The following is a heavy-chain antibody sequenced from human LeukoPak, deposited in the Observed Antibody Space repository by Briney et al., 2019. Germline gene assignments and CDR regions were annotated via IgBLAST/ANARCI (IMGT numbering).Heavy chain of an antibody. J-gene: IGHJ4*02. Sequence: SETLSLTCTVSGGSISSYYWSWIRQPPGKGLEWIGYIYYSGSTNYNPSLKSRVTISVDTSKNQFSLKLSSVTAADTAVYYCARGPYDYVWGSYRYTLGSFDYWGQGTLVTVSS. D-gene: IGHD3-16*02. V-gene: IGHV4-59*12. CDR1: GGSISSYY. CDR3: ARGPYDYVWGSYRYTLGSFDY. CDR2: IYYSGST.